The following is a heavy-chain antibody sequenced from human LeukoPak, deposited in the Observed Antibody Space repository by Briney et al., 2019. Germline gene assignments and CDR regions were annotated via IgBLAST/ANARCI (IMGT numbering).Heavy chain of an antibody. CDR2: IKQGGSEK. V-gene: IGHV3-7*01. CDR1: GFTVSSNY. D-gene: IGHD1-26*01. J-gene: IGHJ4*02. CDR3: AREGREGRGFDY. Sequence: PGGSLRLSCAASGFTVSSNYMSWVRQAPGKGLEWVANIKQGGSEKYYVDSVKGRFTISRDDAKNSLYLQMNSLRAEDTAVYYCAREGREGRGFDYWGQGTLVTVSS.